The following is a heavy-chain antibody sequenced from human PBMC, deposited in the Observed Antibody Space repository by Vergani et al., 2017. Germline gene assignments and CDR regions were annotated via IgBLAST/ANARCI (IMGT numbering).Heavy chain of an antibody. V-gene: IGHV3-33*01. Sequence: QVQLVESEGGVVQPGRSLTLSRVASGFTFSSHGMHWVRQAPGKGLEWVAFIWYDGSNKYYGDSVKGRFTISRDNSKNTLYLQMNSLRVEDTAVYYCARGGNEKRLDSWGQGTLVTVSS. CDR2: IWYDGSNK. D-gene: IGHD1-1*01. CDR3: ARGGNEKRLDS. CDR1: GFTFSSHG. J-gene: IGHJ5*01.